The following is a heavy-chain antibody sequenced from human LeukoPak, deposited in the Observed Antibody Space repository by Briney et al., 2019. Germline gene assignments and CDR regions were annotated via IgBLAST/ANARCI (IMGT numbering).Heavy chain of an antibody. CDR2: ISGSGGST. Sequence: GGSLRLSCAAPGFTFSSYAMSWVRQAPGKGLEWVSAISGSGGSTYYADSVKGRFTISRDNSKNTLYLQMNSLRAEDTAVYYCAKGGSVDTAMVPSAFDIWGQGTMVTVSS. D-gene: IGHD5-18*01. CDR1: GFTFSSYA. J-gene: IGHJ3*02. CDR3: AKGGSVDTAMVPSAFDI. V-gene: IGHV3-23*01.